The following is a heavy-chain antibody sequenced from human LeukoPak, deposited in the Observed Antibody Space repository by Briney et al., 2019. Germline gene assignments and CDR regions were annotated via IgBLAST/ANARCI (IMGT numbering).Heavy chain of an antibody. J-gene: IGHJ6*02. V-gene: IGHV3-11*01. D-gene: IGHD3-3*01. Sequence: PGGSLRLSCAASGFTFSDYYMSRIRQAPGKGLEWVSYISSSGSTIYYADSVKGRFTISRDNAKNSLYLQMNSLRAEDTAVYYCARDGGFDFWSGYYYYGMDVWGQGTTVTVSS. CDR1: GFTFSDYY. CDR2: ISSSGSTI. CDR3: ARDGGFDFWSGYYYYGMDV.